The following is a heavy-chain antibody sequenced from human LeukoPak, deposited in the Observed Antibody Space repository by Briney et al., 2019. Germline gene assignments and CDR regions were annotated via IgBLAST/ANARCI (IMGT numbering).Heavy chain of an antibody. Sequence: SETLSLTCTVSGGSISSRGFYWGWIRQPPGKGLEWIGSIYSSGSTYYNPSLKSRVIISVDTSTNQFSLKLTSVTAADTAVYYCARRALGKTSDYWGQGTLVTFSS. J-gene: IGHJ4*02. D-gene: IGHD7-27*01. CDR3: ARRALGKTSDY. V-gene: IGHV4-39*01. CDR2: IYSSGST. CDR1: GGSISSRGFY.